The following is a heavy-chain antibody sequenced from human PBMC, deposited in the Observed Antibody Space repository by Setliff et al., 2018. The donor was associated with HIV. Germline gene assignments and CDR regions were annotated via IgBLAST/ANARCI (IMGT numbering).Heavy chain of an antibody. Sequence: SSETLSLTCTISGGSFGVYRWSWIRQSAGRGLEWIGRIDSSGTTDYKPSLKGRVAISVDTSRNQFSLRVTSVTAADAAVYFCARDRHSSGLGSYGPWGPGILVTVSS. CDR1: GGSFGVYR. D-gene: IGHD3-10*01. CDR3: ARDRHSSGLGSYGP. CDR2: IDSSGTT. V-gene: IGHV4-4*07. J-gene: IGHJ5*02.